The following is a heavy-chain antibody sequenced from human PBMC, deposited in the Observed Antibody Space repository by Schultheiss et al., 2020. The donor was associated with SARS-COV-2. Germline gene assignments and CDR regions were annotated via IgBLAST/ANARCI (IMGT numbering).Heavy chain of an antibody. D-gene: IGHD1-1*01. V-gene: IGHV4-59*01. J-gene: IGHJ6*02. CDR2: IYYSGST. CDR1: GGSFSGYY. CDR3: ARVVQQLPYYYYGMDV. Sequence: SETLSLTCAVYGGSFSGYYWSWIRQPPGKGLEWIGYIYYSGSTNYNPSLKSRVTISVDTSKNQFSLKLSSVTAADTAVYYCARVVQQLPYYYYGMDVWGQGTTVTVSS.